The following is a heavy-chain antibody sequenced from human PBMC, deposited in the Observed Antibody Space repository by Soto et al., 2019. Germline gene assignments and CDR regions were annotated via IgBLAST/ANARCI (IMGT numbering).Heavy chain of an antibody. CDR2: ISGSGGST. V-gene: IGHV3-23*01. Sequence: GGSLRLSCAASGFTFSSYAMSWVRQAPGKGLEWVSAISGSGGSTYYADSVKGRFTISRDNSKNTLYLQMNSLRAEDTAVYYCAKDHRWCTNGVCYYYYYGMDVWGQGTTVTVSS. CDR3: AKDHRWCTNGVCYYYYYGMDV. CDR1: GFTFSSYA. J-gene: IGHJ6*02. D-gene: IGHD2-8*01.